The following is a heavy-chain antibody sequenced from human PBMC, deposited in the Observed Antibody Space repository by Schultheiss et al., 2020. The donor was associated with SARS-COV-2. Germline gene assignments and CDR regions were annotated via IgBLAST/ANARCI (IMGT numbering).Heavy chain of an antibody. J-gene: IGHJ3*02. CDR2: IRSKANSYAT. CDR3: AGNPRAFDI. Sequence: GSLRLSCAASGFTFSSYAMSWVRQASGKGLEWVGRIRSKANSYATAYAASVKGRFTISRDDSKNTAYLQMNSLKTEDTAVYYCAGNPRAFDIWGQGTMVTVSS. CDR1: GFTFSSYA. V-gene: IGHV3-73*01. D-gene: IGHD1-14*01.